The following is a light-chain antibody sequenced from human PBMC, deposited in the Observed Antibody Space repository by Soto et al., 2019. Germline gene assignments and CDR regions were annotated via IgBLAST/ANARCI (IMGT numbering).Light chain of an antibody. CDR1: QSISSY. J-gene: IGKJ1*01. Sequence: DIQMTQSPSSLSASVGDTVTITCRASQSISSYLDWYQKKPGKDPRILLRGASSWHRGVPSRFSGGGAGTEFNLTISSLQTEDFATYYCQQTSAFPRTFGQGTKVDIK. CDR2: GAS. V-gene: IGKV1-39*01. CDR3: QQTSAFPRT.